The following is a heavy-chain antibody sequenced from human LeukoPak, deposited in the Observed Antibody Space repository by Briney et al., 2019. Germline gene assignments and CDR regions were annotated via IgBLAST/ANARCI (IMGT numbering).Heavy chain of an antibody. D-gene: IGHD2-2*01. V-gene: IGHV1-2*02. Sequence: GAPVTVSCKGSGYTFVRFVISWVGQAPGQGLEWMGWINPNRGGTNYAQKFHGRGTMTRDTSISTAYMELSRLRSDDTAVYYCARIFCSSSSRYFFDYWGQGTLFTV. CDR3: ARIFCSSSSRYFFDY. J-gene: IGHJ4*02. CDR1: GYTFVRFV. CDR2: INPNRGGT.